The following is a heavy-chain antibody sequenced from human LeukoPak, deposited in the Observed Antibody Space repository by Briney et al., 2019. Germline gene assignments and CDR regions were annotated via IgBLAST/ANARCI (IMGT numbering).Heavy chain of an antibody. CDR2: IYSSGST. V-gene: IGHV4-39*01. D-gene: IGHD3-9*01. Sequence: SETLSLTCTVSGDSISSSTYCWGWIRQPPGKGLEWIGTIYSSGSTYYNPPLKSRVTISVDTSKNQFSLKLSSVTAADTAVYYCARRNGYFNDWPNWFAPWGQGTLVTVSS. CDR3: ARRNGYFNDWPNWFAP. J-gene: IGHJ5*02. CDR1: GDSISSSTYC.